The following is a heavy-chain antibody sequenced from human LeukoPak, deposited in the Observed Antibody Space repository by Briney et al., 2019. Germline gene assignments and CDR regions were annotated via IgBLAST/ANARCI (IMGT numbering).Heavy chain of an antibody. J-gene: IGHJ4*02. CDR2: IYPGDSDA. D-gene: IGHD6-19*01. CDR3: ARLWSSSGWYGVY. V-gene: IGHV5-51*01. CDR1: GYSFTNYW. Sequence: ESLQISCKGSGYSFTNYWIGWVRQMPGKGLEWMGIIYPGDSDARYSPFFQGQVTISADKSINTAYLQWSSLKASDTAMYYCARLWSSSGWYGVYWGQGTLVAVSS.